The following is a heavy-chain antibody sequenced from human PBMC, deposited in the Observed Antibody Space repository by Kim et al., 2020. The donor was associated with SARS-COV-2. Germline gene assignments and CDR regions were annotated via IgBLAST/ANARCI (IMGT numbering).Heavy chain of an antibody. D-gene: IGHD1-26*01. CDR1: GFTFSAYA. Sequence: GGSLRLSCAASGFTFSAYAMLWVRQAPGKGPEWAAVISSDGSYKFYADSVKGRFTISRDSSKNTLYLQMNSLRAEDTAVYYCARPGVVGPTYWFDPWGQGTLVTVSS. V-gene: IGHV3-30*14. CDR3: ARPGVVGPTYWFDP. CDR2: ISSDGSYK. J-gene: IGHJ5*02.